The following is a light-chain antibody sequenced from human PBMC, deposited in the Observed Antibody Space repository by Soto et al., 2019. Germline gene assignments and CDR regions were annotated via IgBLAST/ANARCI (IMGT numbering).Light chain of an antibody. CDR3: QQDNSLWT. J-gene: IGKJ1*01. V-gene: IGKV1-5*01. Sequence: DIKMTQSPSTLSASVGDRVTITCRASQRISSWLAWYQQKPGKAPKLLIYDASSLESGVPSRFSGSGSGTEFTLTISSLQPDDFATYYCQQDNSLWTFGQGTKVEIK. CDR1: QRISSW. CDR2: DAS.